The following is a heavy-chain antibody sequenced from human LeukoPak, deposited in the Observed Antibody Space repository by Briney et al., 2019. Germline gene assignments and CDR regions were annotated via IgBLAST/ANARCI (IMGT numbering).Heavy chain of an antibody. V-gene: IGHV4-34*01. CDR2: INHSGGT. CDR3: ARRRVSRMHYYDSSGYYYSS. J-gene: IGHJ4*02. Sequence: PSETLSLTCAVYGGSFSGYYWSWIRQPPGKGLEWIGEINHSGGTNYNPSLKSRVTISVDTSKNQISLKLSSVTAADTAVYYCARRRVSRMHYYDSSGYYYSSWGQGTLVTVSS. D-gene: IGHD3-22*01. CDR1: GGSFSGYY.